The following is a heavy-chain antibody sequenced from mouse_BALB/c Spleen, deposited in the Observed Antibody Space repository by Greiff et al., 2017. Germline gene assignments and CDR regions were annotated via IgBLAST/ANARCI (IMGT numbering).Heavy chain of an antibody. J-gene: IGHJ4*01. CDR2: MWWDDDK. CDR1: GFSLSTSGMG. D-gene: IGHD2-12*01. V-gene: IGHV8-8*01. CDR3: TRMAGGRRGMDY. Sequence: QVTLKVSGPGILQPSQTLSLTCSFSGFSLSTSGMGVGWIRHPLGKVLGWLAHMWWDDDKRYNTALKSRLTISKDTSSNQVILKIASVDTADTATYYCTRMAGGRRGMDYWGQGTSVTVSS.